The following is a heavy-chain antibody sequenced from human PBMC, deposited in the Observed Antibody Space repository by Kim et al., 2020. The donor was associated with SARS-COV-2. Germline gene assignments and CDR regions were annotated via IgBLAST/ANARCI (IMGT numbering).Heavy chain of an antibody. V-gene: IGHV3-48*03. CDR3: VRVGPTGTTGQHFDY. CDR2: ISSGGYTV. CDR1: GFSFSSYE. J-gene: IGHJ4*02. D-gene: IGHD1-1*01. Sequence: GGSLRLSCAASGFSFSSYEMNWVRQVPGKGLEWVSYISSGGYTVHYADSVKGRFTVSRDNAKNSMYLQMNSLRVEDTAVYYCVRVGPTGTTGQHFDYWGQGTLVTVSS.